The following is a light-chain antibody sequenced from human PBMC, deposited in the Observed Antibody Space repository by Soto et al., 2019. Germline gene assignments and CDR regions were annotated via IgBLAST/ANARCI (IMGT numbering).Light chain of an antibody. CDR2: DVR. V-gene: IGLV2-14*01. Sequence: QSALTQPASVSGSPGQSITISCTGTSSDVGGYNYVSWYQQHPGKAPKLMIYDVRNRPSGVSNRFSGSKSGNTASLTISGLQDEDEADYYCSSYTSSSTLLIFGGGTKLTVL. J-gene: IGLJ2*01. CDR1: SSDVGGYNY. CDR3: SSYTSSSTLLI.